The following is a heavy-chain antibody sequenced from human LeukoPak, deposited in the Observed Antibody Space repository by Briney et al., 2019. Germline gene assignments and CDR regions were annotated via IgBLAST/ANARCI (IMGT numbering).Heavy chain of an antibody. CDR3: ARGQSDTAMGD. V-gene: IGHV3-11*04. CDR2: ISKNGKTI. J-gene: IGHJ4*02. CDR1: GFTFSDYY. D-gene: IGHD5-18*01. Sequence: GGSLRLSCAASGFTFSDYYMSWIRQAPGKGLEWLSYISKNGKTIYYADSVKGRFTISRDNAKNSLYLQMNSLRAEDTAVYYCARGQSDTAMGDWGQGTLVTVSS.